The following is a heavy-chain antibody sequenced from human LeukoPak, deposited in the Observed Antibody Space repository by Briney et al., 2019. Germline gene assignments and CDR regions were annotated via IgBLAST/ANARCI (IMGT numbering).Heavy chain of an antibody. J-gene: IGHJ2*01. Sequence: KPSETLSLTCTVSGGSISSYYWSWIRRPPGKGLEWIGYIYYSGSTNYNPSLKSRVTISVDTSKNQFSLKLSSVTAADTAVYYCARQGGGFWYFDPWGRGTLVTVSS. V-gene: IGHV4-59*08. CDR1: GGSISSYY. D-gene: IGHD6-25*01. CDR2: IYYSGST. CDR3: ARQGGGFWYFDP.